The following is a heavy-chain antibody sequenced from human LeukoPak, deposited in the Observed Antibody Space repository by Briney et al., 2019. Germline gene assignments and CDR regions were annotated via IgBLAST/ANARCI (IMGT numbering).Heavy chain of an antibody. V-gene: IGHV4-30-4*01. Sequence: SETLSLTCTVSGGSISSGDYYWSWIRQPPGKGLEWIGYIYYSGSTYYNPSLKSRVTISLDTSRNQFSLKLSSVTAADTAVYYCASRSTTAFHYWGQGTLVTVSS. CDR1: GGSISSGDYY. J-gene: IGHJ4*02. D-gene: IGHD5/OR15-5a*01. CDR2: IYYSGST. CDR3: ASRSTTAFHY.